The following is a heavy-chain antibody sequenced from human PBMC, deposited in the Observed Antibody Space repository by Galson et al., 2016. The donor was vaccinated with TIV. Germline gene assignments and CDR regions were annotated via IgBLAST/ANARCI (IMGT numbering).Heavy chain of an antibody. D-gene: IGHD5-18*01. J-gene: IGHJ6*02. Sequence: ASGYPFTAYYIHWVRQAPGQGPEWMGWINPNGDDTNYAQRFQGRVSMTRDTSISTAYMELSRLRSDDTAVFFCAGGFNYGFDFYYGMDVWGQGTTVTVSS. CDR3: AGGFNYGFDFYYGMDV. CDR2: INPNGDDT. CDR1: GYPFTAYY. V-gene: IGHV1-2*02.